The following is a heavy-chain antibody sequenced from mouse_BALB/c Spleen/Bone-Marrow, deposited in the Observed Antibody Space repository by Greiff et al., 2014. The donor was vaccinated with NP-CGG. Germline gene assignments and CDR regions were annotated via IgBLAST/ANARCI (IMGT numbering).Heavy chain of an antibody. J-gene: IGHJ2*01. CDR2: ISSGSSTI. D-gene: IGHD2-14*01. Sequence: EVMLVESGGGLVQPGGSRKLSCAASGFTFSSFGMHWVRQAPEKGLEWVAYISSGSSTIYYADTVEGRFTISRDNPKNTLFLQMTSLRSEDTAMYYCARDVPLYDVGYFDYWGQGTTLIVSS. CDR1: GFTFSSFG. V-gene: IGHV5-17*02. CDR3: ARDVPLYDVGYFDY.